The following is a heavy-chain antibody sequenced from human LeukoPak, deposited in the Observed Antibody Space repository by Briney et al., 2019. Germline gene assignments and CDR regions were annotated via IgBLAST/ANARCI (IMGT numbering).Heavy chain of an antibody. CDR1: GFTFSSYW. CDR3: AKDRRRSGGDYHYYYMDV. V-gene: IGHV3-7*01. D-gene: IGHD2-21*01. CDR2: IKQDGSEK. Sequence: GGSLRLSCAASGFTFSSYWMSWVRQAPGKGLEWVANIKQDGSEKYYVDSVKGRFTISRDNAKNSLYLQMNSLRAEDTAVYYCAKDRRRSGGDYHYYYMDVWGKGTTVTVSS. J-gene: IGHJ6*03.